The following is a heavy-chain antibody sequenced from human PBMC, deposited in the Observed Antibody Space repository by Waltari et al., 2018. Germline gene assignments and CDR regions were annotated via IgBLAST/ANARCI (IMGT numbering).Heavy chain of an antibody. J-gene: IGHJ1*01. D-gene: IGHD2-21*01. V-gene: IGHV3-21*01. Sequence: EVKLVESGGGLVKPGGSLRLSCVASGFTFPTSTMNWVRQAPGKGLEWVAFIDSGSSYIYYADSVKGRFTISRDNAKNSLSLQMNSLRAEDTALYFCARGPYGERYFQDWGQGTLVSVSS. CDR3: ARGPYGERYFQD. CDR2: IDSGSSYI. CDR1: GFTFPTST.